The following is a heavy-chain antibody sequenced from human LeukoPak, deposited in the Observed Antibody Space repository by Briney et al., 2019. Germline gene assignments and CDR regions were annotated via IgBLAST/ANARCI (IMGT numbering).Heavy chain of an antibody. CDR3: ARDHRYSGYEPPH. J-gene: IGHJ4*02. V-gene: IGHV1-69*13. D-gene: IGHD5-12*01. CDR2: IIPIFGTA. CDR1: RGTFSSYA. Sequence: SVKVSCKASRGTFSSYAISWVRQAPGQGLEWMGGIIPIFGTANYAQKFQGRVTITADESTSTAYMELSSLRSEDTAVYYCARDHRYSGYEPPHWGQGTLATVSS.